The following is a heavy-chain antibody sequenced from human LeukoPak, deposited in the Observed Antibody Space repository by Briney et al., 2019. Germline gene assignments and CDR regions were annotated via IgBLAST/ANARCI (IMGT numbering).Heavy chain of an antibody. CDR2: ISYDGSNK. CDR3: AKDHRALYSYGSHGLFDY. Sequence: GGSLRLPCAASGFTFSSYGMHWVRQAPGKGLEWVAVISYDGSNKYYADSVKGRFTISRDNSKNTLYLQMNSLRAEDTAVYYCAKDHRALYSYGSHGLFDYWGQGTLVTVSS. CDR1: GFTFSSYG. D-gene: IGHD5-18*01. V-gene: IGHV3-30*18. J-gene: IGHJ4*02.